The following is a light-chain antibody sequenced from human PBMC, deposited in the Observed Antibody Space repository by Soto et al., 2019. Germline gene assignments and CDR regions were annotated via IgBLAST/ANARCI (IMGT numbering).Light chain of an antibody. V-gene: IGKV1-39*01. CDR1: QSIIHF. CDR2: SAS. Sequence: DIQMTQSPSSLSASVGDRVTITSRAGQSIIHFLNWYQQKPGKAPKLLLYSASSLQRGVPSRFSGSRSGTDFILTISSLQPEDFATYYCQQSYTIPWTFGQGTKVEVK. CDR3: QQSYTIPWT. J-gene: IGKJ1*01.